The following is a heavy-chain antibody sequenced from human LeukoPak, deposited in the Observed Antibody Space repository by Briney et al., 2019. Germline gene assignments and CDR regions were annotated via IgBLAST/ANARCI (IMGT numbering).Heavy chain of an antibody. CDR3: ATSTGYSSGWYIWFDP. D-gene: IGHD6-19*01. CDR2: IIPIFGTA. V-gene: IGHV1-69*13. Sequence: SVKVSCKASGGTFSSYAISWVRQAPGQGLEWMGGIIPIFGTANYAQKFQGRVTITADESTSTAYMELSSLRSENTAVYYCATSTGYSSGWYIWFDPWGQGTLVTVSS. CDR1: GGTFSSYA. J-gene: IGHJ5*02.